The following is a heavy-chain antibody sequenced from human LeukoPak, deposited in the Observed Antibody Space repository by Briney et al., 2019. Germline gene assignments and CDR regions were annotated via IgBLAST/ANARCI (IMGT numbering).Heavy chain of an antibody. CDR2: ISSSSSYT. Sequence: PGGSLRLSCAASGFTFSDYYMSWIRQAPGKGLEWVSYISSSSSYTNYADSVKGRFTISRDNAKNSLYLQMNSLRAEDTAVYYCARDPQLWLPTDYFDYWGQGTLVTVSS. J-gene: IGHJ4*02. CDR1: GFTFSDYY. V-gene: IGHV3-11*06. D-gene: IGHD5-18*01. CDR3: ARDPQLWLPTDYFDY.